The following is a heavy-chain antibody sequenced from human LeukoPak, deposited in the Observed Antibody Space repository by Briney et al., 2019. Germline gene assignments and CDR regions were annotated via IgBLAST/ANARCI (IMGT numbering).Heavy chain of an antibody. D-gene: IGHD6-13*01. CDR2: IYYSGGT. Sequence: PSETLSLTCTVSGGSISSYYWSWIRQPPGRGLEWIGYIYYSGGTNYNPSLKSRVTISVDTSKNQFSLKLSSVTAADTAVYYCARLSTESWDFDYWGQGTLVTVSS. V-gene: IGHV4-59*08. J-gene: IGHJ4*02. CDR3: ARLSTESWDFDY. CDR1: GGSISSYY.